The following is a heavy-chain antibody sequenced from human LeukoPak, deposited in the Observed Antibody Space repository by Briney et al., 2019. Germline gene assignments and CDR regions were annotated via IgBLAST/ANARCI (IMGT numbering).Heavy chain of an antibody. J-gene: IGHJ5*02. D-gene: IGHD3-3*01. V-gene: IGHV4-59*01. CDR3: ASGGFLEWLST. CDR2: IYYSGST. Sequence: SETLSLTCTVSGGSISSYYWSWIRQPPGKGLEWIGYIYYSGSTNYNPSLKSRVTISVDTSKNQFSLKLSSVTAADTAVYYCASGGFLEWLSTWGQGTLVTVSS. CDR1: GGSISSYY.